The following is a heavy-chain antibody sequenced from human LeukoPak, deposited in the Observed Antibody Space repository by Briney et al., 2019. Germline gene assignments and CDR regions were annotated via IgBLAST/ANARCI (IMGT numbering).Heavy chain of an antibody. J-gene: IGHJ4*02. CDR3: ARDTRYYDSSGSYYFDY. CDR1: GYTFTSYG. Sequence: GASVKVSCKASGYTFTSYGISWVRQAPGQGLEWMGWISAYNGNTNYAQKLQGRVTMTTDTSTSTAYMELRSLRSDDTAVYYCARDTRYYDSSGSYYFDYWGQGTLVTVSS. V-gene: IGHV1-18*01. CDR2: ISAYNGNT. D-gene: IGHD3-22*01.